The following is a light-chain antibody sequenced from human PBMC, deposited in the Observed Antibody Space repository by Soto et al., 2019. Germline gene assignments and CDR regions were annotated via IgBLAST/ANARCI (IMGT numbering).Light chain of an antibody. CDR3: QQYKTYTT. J-gene: IGKJ2*01. CDR2: DAP. Sequence: DIQMTQSPPTLSASVGDRVTITCRASQSISTWLVWYQQKPGKAPKVLIYDAPSLKSGVPSRFSGHGSGTDFTLTISSLQPDDSAIYYCQQYKTYTTFGQGTKLEIK. V-gene: IGKV1-5*01. CDR1: QSISTW.